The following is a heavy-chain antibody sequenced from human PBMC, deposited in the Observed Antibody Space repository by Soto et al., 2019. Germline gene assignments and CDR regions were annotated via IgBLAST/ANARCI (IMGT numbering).Heavy chain of an antibody. J-gene: IGHJ6*02. CDR2: ISGSGDST. D-gene: IGHD6-13*01. V-gene: IGHV3-23*01. CDR3: AKDRDGAAAGPTKFYGMDV. Sequence: EVQLLESGGGLVQPGGSLRLSCAASGFTFSSYAMSWVRQAPGKGLEWVSVISGSGDSTYYADSVRGRFTISRDNSKNTLYLQISSLRAEDTAVYYCAKDRDGAAAGPTKFYGMDVWGQGTTVTVSS. CDR1: GFTFSSYA.